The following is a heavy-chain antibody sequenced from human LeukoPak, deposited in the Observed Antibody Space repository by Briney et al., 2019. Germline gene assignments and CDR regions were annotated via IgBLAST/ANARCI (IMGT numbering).Heavy chain of an antibody. J-gene: IGHJ4*02. CDR2: IWYDGSNK. Sequence: GRSLRLSCAASGFTFSSYGVHWVRQAPGKGLGWVAVIWYDGSNKYYADSVKGRFTISRDNSKNTLYLQMNSLRAEDAAVYYCARGDGIAVASFDYWGQGTLVTVSS. CDR3: ARGDGIAVASFDY. V-gene: IGHV3-33*01. D-gene: IGHD6-19*01. CDR1: GFTFSSYG.